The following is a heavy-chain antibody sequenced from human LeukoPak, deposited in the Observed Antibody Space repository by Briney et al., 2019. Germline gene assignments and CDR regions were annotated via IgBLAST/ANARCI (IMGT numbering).Heavy chain of an antibody. Sequence: GGSLRLSCAASGFTFSSYWMSWVRQAPGKGLEWVANIKQDGSEKYYVDSVKGRYTISRDNAKNSLYLQMNSLRAEDTAVYYCARVHWNEYFDYWGQGTLVTVSS. D-gene: IGHD1-1*01. CDR1: GFTFSSYW. CDR3: ARVHWNEYFDY. CDR2: IKQDGSEK. J-gene: IGHJ4*02. V-gene: IGHV3-7*01.